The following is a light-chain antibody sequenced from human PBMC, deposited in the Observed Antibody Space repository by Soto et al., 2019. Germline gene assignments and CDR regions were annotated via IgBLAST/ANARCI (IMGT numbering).Light chain of an antibody. CDR3: NSFTTSSTYV. J-gene: IGLJ1*01. Sequence: QSALTLPASVSGSPGQAITISCTGTSSDIGSYNRVSWYQQPPGTAPKLIIYEVNNRPSGVPDRFYGSKSGNTASLTISELQAEDEADYYCNSFTTSSTYVFGTGIKVTVL. CDR1: SSDIGSYNR. V-gene: IGLV2-18*02. CDR2: EVN.